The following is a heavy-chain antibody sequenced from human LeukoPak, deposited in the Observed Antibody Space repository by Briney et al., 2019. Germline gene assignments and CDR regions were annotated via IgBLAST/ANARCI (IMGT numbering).Heavy chain of an antibody. Sequence: GGSLRLSCVASEFNVSNNYMSWVRQAPGKGLEWLSVMYGSGARYYAASMNGRFTISRDNSKNTLYLQMSSLRAEDTAVYHCVKDDSYYYDTSTYVAWGQGTLVTVSS. D-gene: IGHD3-22*01. J-gene: IGHJ5*02. CDR3: VKDDSYYYDTSTYVA. V-gene: IGHV3-66*03. CDR2: MYGSGAR. CDR1: EFNVSNNY.